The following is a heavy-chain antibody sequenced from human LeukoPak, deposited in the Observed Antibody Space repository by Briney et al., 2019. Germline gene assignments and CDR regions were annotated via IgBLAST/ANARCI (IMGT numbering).Heavy chain of an antibody. J-gene: IGHJ4*02. CDR1: GFTFSGYG. CDR3: AKDRDYYDSSGYDY. Sequence: GGSLRLSCAASGFTFSGYGMHWVRQAPGKGLEWVAVISYDGSNKYYADSVKGRFTISRDNSKNTLYLQMNSLRAEDTAVYYCAKDRDYYDSSGYDYWGQGTLVTVSS. V-gene: IGHV3-30*18. D-gene: IGHD3-22*01. CDR2: ISYDGSNK.